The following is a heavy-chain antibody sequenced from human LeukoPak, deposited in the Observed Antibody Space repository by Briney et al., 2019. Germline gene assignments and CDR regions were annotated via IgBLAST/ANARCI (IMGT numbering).Heavy chain of an antibody. V-gene: IGHV4-38-2*02. CDR1: GYSISSGYY. CDR2: IYHSGST. CDR3: ASSPSYCSGGSCYFDY. J-gene: IGHJ4*02. Sequence: SETLSLTCTVSGYSISSGYYWGWNRQPPGKGLEWIGNIYHSGSTSYNPSLRSRVTISVDTSKNQFSLKLSSVTAADTAVYYCASSPSYCSGGSCYFDYWGQGTLVTVSS. D-gene: IGHD2-15*01.